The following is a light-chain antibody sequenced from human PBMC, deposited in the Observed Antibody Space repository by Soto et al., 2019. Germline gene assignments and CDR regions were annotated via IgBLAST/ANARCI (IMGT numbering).Light chain of an antibody. CDR1: RSVSSN. J-gene: IGKJ5*01. CDR2: GAS. CDR3: QQYNNWPPYT. V-gene: IGKV3-15*01. Sequence: EIVMTQSPATLSVSPWERATLSCRASRSVSSNLAWYQQKPGQAPRLLMYGASTRATGIPARFSGSGSGTEFTLTISSLQSEDFAVYYCQQYNNWPPYTFGQGTRLEI.